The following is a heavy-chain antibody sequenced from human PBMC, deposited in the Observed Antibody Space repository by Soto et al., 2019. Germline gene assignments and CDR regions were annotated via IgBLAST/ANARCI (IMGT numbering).Heavy chain of an antibody. V-gene: IGHV4-39*01. CDR3: ARDDCSSTSCYGGNAFDI. D-gene: IGHD2-2*01. CDR1: GGSISSSSYY. Sequence: QLQLQESGPGLVKPSETLSLTCTVSGGSISSSSYYWGWIRQPPGKGLEWIGSIYYSGSTYYNPSLKSRVTISVDTSKNQFSLKLSSVTAADTAVYYCARDDCSSTSCYGGNAFDIWGQGTMVTVSS. J-gene: IGHJ3*02. CDR2: IYYSGST.